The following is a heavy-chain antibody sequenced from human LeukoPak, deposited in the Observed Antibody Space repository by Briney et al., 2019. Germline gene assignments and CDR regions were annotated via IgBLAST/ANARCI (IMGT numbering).Heavy chain of an antibody. V-gene: IGHV3-7*01. CDR1: GGSISSSSYY. CDR2: IKQDESEK. Sequence: PSETLSLTCTVSGGSISSSSYYWGWIRQPPGKGLEWVANIKQDESEKYYVDSVKGRFTISRDNAKNSLYLQMNNLRAEDTAMYYCAKDNHYSDSGTYYYYFDSWGQGTLVTVSS. CDR3: AKDNHYSDSGTYYYYFDS. D-gene: IGHD3-22*01. J-gene: IGHJ4*02.